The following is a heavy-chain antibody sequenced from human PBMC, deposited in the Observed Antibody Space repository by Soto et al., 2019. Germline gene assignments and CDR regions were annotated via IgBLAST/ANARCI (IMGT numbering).Heavy chain of an antibody. CDR1: GFSVSLNY. J-gene: IGHJ6*02. CDR3: ARAGPDIDVYYYYSALDV. D-gene: IGHD5-12*01. CDR2: IYSGGTT. Sequence: EVQLVESGGALVQPGGSLRLSCAASGFSVSLNYMSWVRQAPGTGLERVSVIYSGGTTYYADSVKGRFTISRDSSTNTLYLQLDSLSADDSSVYYCARAGPDIDVYYYYSALDVWGQGTTVAFSS. V-gene: IGHV3-66*01.